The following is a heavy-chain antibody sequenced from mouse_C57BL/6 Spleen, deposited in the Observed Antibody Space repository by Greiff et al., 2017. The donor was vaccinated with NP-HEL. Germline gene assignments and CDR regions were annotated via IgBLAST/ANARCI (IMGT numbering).Heavy chain of an antibody. V-gene: IGHV1-82*01. CDR1: GYAFSSSW. CDR3: ARYSRAMDD. Sequence: QVQLQQSGPELVKPGASVKISCKASGYAFSSSWMNWVKQRPGQGLEWIGRIYPGDGDTNYNGKFKGKATLTADKSSSTAYMQLSSLTSEDSAVYFCARYSRAMDDWGQGTSVTVSS. J-gene: IGHJ4*01. CDR2: IYPGDGDT. D-gene: IGHD2-5*01.